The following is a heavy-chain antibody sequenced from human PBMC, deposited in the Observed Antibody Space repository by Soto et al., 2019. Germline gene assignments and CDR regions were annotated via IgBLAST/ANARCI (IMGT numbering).Heavy chain of an antibody. V-gene: IGHV3-74*01. CDR2: INGDGIST. Sequence: GGSLRLSCTASGFTFSSHWMDWVRQAPGKGPVWVSRINGDGISTNYAEFVQGRFTISRDNAKNTLYLQMNRLRVEDTGIYYCAGVVNVGYYYYAMDVWGQGTTVTVSS. CDR1: GFTFSSHW. D-gene: IGHD2-15*01. CDR3: AGVVNVGYYYYAMDV. J-gene: IGHJ6*02.